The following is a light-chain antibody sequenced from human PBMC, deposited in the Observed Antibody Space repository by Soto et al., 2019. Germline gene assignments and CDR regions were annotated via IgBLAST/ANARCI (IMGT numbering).Light chain of an antibody. CDR3: SSYTSGSTYV. CDR2: DIS. J-gene: IGLJ1*01. Sequence: QSALTQPASVSGSPGQAITISCTGTSSDVAVYNYVSWYQQHPGKAPKLMIYDISNRPSGVSNRFSGSKAGNTASLTISGLQAEDEADYYCSSYTSGSTYVFGTGTKQTVL. CDR1: SSDVAVYNY. V-gene: IGLV2-14*01.